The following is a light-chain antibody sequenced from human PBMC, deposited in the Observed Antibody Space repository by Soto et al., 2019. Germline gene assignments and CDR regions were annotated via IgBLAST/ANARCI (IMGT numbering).Light chain of an antibody. V-gene: IGKV3-20*01. CDR2: GAS. CDR3: QQYGSSPPIT. CDR1: QSFSSSY. Sequence: EIVLTQSPGTLSLSPGERATLSCRASQSFSSSYLAWYQQKPGQALRLLIYGASSRATGIPDRFSGSGSGTDFTLTISRLEPEDFAVYYCQQYGSSPPITFGQGTRLEIK. J-gene: IGKJ5*01.